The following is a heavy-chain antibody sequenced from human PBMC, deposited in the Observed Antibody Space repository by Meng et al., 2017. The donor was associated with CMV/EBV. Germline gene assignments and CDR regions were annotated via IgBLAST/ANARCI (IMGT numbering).Heavy chain of an antibody. CDR1: GFTVSSNY. CDR2: IYSGGST. D-gene: IGHD1-26*01. J-gene: IGHJ4*02. Sequence: QLVGFGGWLVQPGGSLRLSCAAYGFTVSSNYMSWVRQAPGKGLEWVSVIYSGGSTYYADSVKGRFTISRDNSKNTLYLQMNSLRAEDTAVYYCARIGSGSYSWDYWGQGTLVTVSS. V-gene: IGHV3-66*01. CDR3: ARIGSGSYSWDY.